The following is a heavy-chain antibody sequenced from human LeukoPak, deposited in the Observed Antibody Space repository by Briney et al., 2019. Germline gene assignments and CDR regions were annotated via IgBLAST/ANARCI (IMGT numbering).Heavy chain of an antibody. CDR1: GYTFTGYY. Sequence: ASVKVSCKASGYTFTGYYMHWVRQAPGQGLEWMGWINPNSGGTNYAQEFQGWVTMTRDTSISTAYMELSRLRSDDTAVYYCARYGSGTNPPFDYWGQGTLVTVSS. J-gene: IGHJ4*02. V-gene: IGHV1-2*04. CDR3: ARYGSGTNPPFDY. CDR2: INPNSGGT. D-gene: IGHD3-10*01.